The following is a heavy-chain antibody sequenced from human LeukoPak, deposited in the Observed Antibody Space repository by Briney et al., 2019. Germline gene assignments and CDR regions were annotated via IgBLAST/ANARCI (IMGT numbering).Heavy chain of an antibody. D-gene: IGHD1/OR15-1a*01. V-gene: IGHV4-4*07. CDR3: ARRMGNSDGNDAFDI. CDR1: GGSISSYY. Sequence: SETLSLTCTVSGGSISSYYWSWIRQPAGKGLEWIGRIYTSGSTSYNPSLKSRVTMPVDTSKNQFSLKLTSVTAADTALYYCARRMGNSDGNDAFDIWGQGTMVTVSS. J-gene: IGHJ3*02. CDR2: IYTSGST.